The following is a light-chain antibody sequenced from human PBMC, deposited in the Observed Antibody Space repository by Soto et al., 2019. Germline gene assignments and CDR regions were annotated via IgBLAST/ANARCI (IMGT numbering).Light chain of an antibody. CDR3: LSYTSANTRV. Sequence: QSALTQPASVSGSPRQSITISCTGTSGDVGSYNLVSWYQQHPGQAPKLLIFEVSKRPSGVSNRFSGSKSGNTASLTISGLQPEDEADYYCLSYTSANTRVFGGGTKLTVL. V-gene: IGLV2-14*02. J-gene: IGLJ3*02. CDR2: EVS. CDR1: SGDVGSYNL.